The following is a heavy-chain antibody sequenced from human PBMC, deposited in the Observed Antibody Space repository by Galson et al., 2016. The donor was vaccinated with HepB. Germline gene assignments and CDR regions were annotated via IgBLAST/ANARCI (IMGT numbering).Heavy chain of an antibody. V-gene: IGHV1-18*01. CDR2: ISAYNGNT. Sequence: SVKVSCKASGYTFTSYGISWVRQDPGQGLEWMGWISAYNGNTNYAQKLQGRVNMTTDTSTSTAYMELRSQRSDDTAVDYCAREDSSSWLGDYWGQGTLVTVSS. D-gene: IGHD6-13*01. CDR3: AREDSSSWLGDY. CDR1: GYTFTSYG. J-gene: IGHJ4*02.